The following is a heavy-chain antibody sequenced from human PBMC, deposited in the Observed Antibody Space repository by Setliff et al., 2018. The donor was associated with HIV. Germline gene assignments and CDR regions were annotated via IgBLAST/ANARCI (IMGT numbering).Heavy chain of an antibody. V-gene: IGHV4-61*02. CDR2: IYTSGST. Sequence: SETLSLTCTVSGGSISSGSYYWSWIRQPAGKGLEWIGRIYTSGSTNYNPSLKSRVTTSVDTSKNQFSRKLSSVTAADTSVYYCARVGSSPRWFDPWGQGTLVTVSS. J-gene: IGHJ5*02. CDR1: GGSISSGSYY. CDR3: ARVGSSPRWFDP. D-gene: IGHD6-13*01.